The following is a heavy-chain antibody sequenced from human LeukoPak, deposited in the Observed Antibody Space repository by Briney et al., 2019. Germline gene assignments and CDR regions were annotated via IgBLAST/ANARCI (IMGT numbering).Heavy chain of an antibody. V-gene: IGHV3-30-3*01. CDR1: GFTFSSYA. J-gene: IGHJ4*02. CDR3: ASTDTAMVTPGY. CDR2: ISYDGSNK. D-gene: IGHD5-18*01. Sequence: GRSLRLSCAASGFTFSSYAMHWVRQAPGKGLEWVAVISYDGSNKYYADSVKGRFTISRDNSKNTLYLQMNSLRAEDTAVYYCASTDTAMVTPGYWGQGTLVTVSS.